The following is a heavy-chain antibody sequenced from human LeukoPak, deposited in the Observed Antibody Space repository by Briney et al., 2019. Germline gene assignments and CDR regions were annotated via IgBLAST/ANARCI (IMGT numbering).Heavy chain of an antibody. CDR3: AREVLGGFDY. CDR2: IYYSGST. CDR1: GGSISSSSYY. J-gene: IGHJ4*02. D-gene: IGHD3-10*01. Sequence: SETLSFTGTVSGGSISSSSYYWGWIRQPPGKGLEWIGSIYYSGSTYYNPSLKSRVTISVDTSRNQFSLKLSSVTAADTAVYYCAREVLGGFDYWGQGTLVTVSS. V-gene: IGHV4-39*07.